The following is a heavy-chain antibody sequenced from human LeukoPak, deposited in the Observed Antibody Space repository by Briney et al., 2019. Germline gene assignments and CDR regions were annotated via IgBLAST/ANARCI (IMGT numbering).Heavy chain of an antibody. CDR3: ARSKDYGDYDSIDY. V-gene: IGHV3-30*02. J-gene: IGHJ4*02. D-gene: IGHD4-17*01. CDR1: GFTFSSYG. CDR2: IRYDGSNK. Sequence: GGSLRLSCAASGFTFSSYGMHWVRQAPGKGLEWVAFIRYDGSNKYYADSVKGRFTISRDNSKNTLYLQMNSLRAEDTAVYYYARSKDYGDYDSIDYWGQGTLVTVSS.